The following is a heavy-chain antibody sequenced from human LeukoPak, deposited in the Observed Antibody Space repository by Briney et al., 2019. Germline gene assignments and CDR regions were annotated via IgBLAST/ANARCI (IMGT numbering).Heavy chain of an antibody. Sequence: GGSLRLSCAASGITFSGAWMPWVRQAPGKGLVWVSRINDDGSFRRYANSVKGRFTISRDNAKNTLFLQMDSLRAEDTAAYYCARVSGPGMNEYYHLWGQGTLVTVSS. CDR1: GITFSGAW. CDR3: ARVSGPGMNEYYHL. J-gene: IGHJ1*01. V-gene: IGHV3-74*01. D-gene: IGHD3-10*01. CDR2: INDDGSFR.